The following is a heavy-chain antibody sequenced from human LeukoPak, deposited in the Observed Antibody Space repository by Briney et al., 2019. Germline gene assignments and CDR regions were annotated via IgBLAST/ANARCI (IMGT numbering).Heavy chain of an antibody. Sequence: GGSLRLSCAGSGFTFSSYWMSWVRQAPGKGLEWVSAISGSGGSTYYADSVKGRFTISRDNSKNTLYLQMNSLRAEDTAVYYCAKARSITMSDYWGQGTLVTVSS. V-gene: IGHV3-23*01. CDR2: ISGSGGST. J-gene: IGHJ4*02. CDR1: GFTFSSYW. CDR3: AKARSITMSDY. D-gene: IGHD3-22*01.